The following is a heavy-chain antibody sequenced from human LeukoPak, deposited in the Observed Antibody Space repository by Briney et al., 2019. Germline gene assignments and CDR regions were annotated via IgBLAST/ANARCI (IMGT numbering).Heavy chain of an antibody. Sequence: GESLKISCKGSGYSFTSYWIGWVRQAPGQGLEWMGWINPNSGGTNYAQKFQGRVTMTRDTSISTAYMELSRLRSDDTAVYYCARDRRGYFDYWGQGTLVTVSS. CDR1: GYSFTSYW. D-gene: IGHD3-16*01. CDR2: INPNSGGT. CDR3: ARDRRGYFDY. V-gene: IGHV1-2*02. J-gene: IGHJ4*02.